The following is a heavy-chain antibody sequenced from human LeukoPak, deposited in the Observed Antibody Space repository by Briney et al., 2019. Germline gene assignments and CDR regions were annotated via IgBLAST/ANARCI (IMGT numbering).Heavy chain of an antibody. CDR1: GYTFTSYG. D-gene: IGHD6-6*01. V-gene: IGHV1-18*01. CDR2: ISAYNGNT. J-gene: IGHJ6*03. Sequence: GASVKVSCKASGYTFTSYGISWVRQAPGQGLEWMGWISAYNGNTNYAQKLQGRVTMTTDTSTSTAYMELSSLRSEDTAVYYCSCSSAYYYMDVWGKGTTVTVSS. CDR3: SCSSAYYYMDV.